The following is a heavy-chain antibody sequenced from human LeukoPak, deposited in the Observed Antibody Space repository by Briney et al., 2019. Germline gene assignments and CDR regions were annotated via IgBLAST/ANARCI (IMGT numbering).Heavy chain of an antibody. CDR2: INPNSGGT. Sequence: ASVNVSCKASGYTFTVYYMHWVRQAPGQGLEWMGWINPNSGGTNYAQKFQGRVTMTRDTSISTAYMELSRLRSDDTAVYYCARVRAEGIDYWGQGTLVTVSS. V-gene: IGHV1-2*02. CDR1: GYTFTVYY. D-gene: IGHD6-25*01. J-gene: IGHJ4*02. CDR3: ARVRAEGIDY.